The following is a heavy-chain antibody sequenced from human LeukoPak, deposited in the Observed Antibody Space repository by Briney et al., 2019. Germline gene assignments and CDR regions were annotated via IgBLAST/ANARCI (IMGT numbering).Heavy chain of an antibody. D-gene: IGHD6-13*01. CDR1: GFSFSTYN. Sequence: PGGSLRLSCAASGFSFSTYNMNWVRQAPGKGLEWVSSISSTTSHIYYADSVTGRFTISRDNAKNSLYLQMNSLRAEDTAVYYCARWPIAAAPPVYYFDYWGQGTLVTASS. CDR3: ARWPIAAAPPVYYFDY. V-gene: IGHV3-21*01. CDR2: ISSTTSHI. J-gene: IGHJ4*02.